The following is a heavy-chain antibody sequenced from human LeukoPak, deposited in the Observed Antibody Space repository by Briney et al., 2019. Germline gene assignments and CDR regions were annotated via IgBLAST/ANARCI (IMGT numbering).Heavy chain of an antibody. V-gene: IGHV1-18*01. CDR2: TSAYNGNT. J-gene: IGHJ4*02. D-gene: IGHD6-19*01. Sequence: ASVKVSCKASGYTFTSYGISWVRQAPGQGLEWMGWTSAYNGNTNYAQKLQGRVTMTTDTSTSTAYMELRSLRSDDTAVYYCARDGWVSSWYLAVAGTLASKIDYWGQGTLVTVSS. CDR1: GYTFTSYG. CDR3: ARDGWVSSWYLAVAGTLASKIDY.